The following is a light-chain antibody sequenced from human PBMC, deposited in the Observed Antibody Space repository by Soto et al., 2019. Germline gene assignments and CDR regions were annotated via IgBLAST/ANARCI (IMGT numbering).Light chain of an antibody. J-gene: IGKJ1*01. V-gene: IGKV4-1*01. CDR1: QSVLYSSNNKNY. Sequence: DIVMTQSPDSLAVSLGERATINCKSSQSVLYSSNNKNYLAWYQQKPGQPPKLLIYWASTRETGVPDRFSGSGSGTDFTLTISSLQAEDVAVYYGQQYYSTLTWTVGQGTKVEIK. CDR3: QQYYSTLTWT. CDR2: WAS.